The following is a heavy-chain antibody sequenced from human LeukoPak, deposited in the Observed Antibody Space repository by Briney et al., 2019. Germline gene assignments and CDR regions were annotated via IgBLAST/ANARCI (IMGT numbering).Heavy chain of an antibody. V-gene: IGHV3-30-3*01. J-gene: IGHJ5*02. D-gene: IGHD6-13*01. CDR3: ARGGIAAAGPFTIWFDP. CDR2: ISYDGSNK. Sequence: PGGSLRLSCAASGFTFSSYAMHWVRQAPGKGLEWVAVISYDGSNKYYADSVKGRFTISRDNSKNTLYLQMNSLRAEDTAVYYCARGGIAAAGPFTIWFDPWGQGTLVTVSS. CDR1: GFTFSSYA.